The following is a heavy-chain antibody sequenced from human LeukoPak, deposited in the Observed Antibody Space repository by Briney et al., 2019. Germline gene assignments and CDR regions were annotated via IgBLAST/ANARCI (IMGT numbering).Heavy chain of an antibody. CDR1: EFTFGRYW. J-gene: IGHJ3*01. CDR2: INQDGRKE. Sequence: GGSLRLSCVASEFTFGRYWMTGVRQAPGKGLEWVANINQDGRKEHYVDSVKGRFTISRDNAKNFLYLQMNSLRAEDTAVYFCARDTSPYCGDDCYFDAFDLWGQGTMVTVSS. V-gene: IGHV3-7*03. D-gene: IGHD2-21*02. CDR3: ARDTSPYCGDDCYFDAFDL.